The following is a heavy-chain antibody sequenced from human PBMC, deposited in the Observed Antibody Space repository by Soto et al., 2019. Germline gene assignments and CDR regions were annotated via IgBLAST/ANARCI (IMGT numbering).Heavy chain of an antibody. J-gene: IGHJ4*02. CDR3: ARVRWAYCGGDCYSGFDY. D-gene: IGHD2-21*02. CDR2: IIPIFGTA. CDR1: GGTFSSYA. V-gene: IGHV1-69*12. Sequence: QVQLVQSGGEVNKPGSSVKVSCKASGGTFSSYAISWVRQAPGQGLEWMGGIIPIFGTANYAQKFQGRVTITADESTSTAYMELSSLRSEDTAVYYCARVRWAYCGGDCYSGFDYWGQGTLVTVSS.